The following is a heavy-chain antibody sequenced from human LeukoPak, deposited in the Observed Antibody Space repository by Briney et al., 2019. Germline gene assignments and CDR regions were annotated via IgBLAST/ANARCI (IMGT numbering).Heavy chain of an antibody. CDR1: GFTFSSFD. Sequence: PGGSLRLSCAASGFTFSSFDMHWVRQPTGQGLEWVSTIGTASDTSYPGSVEGRFTLSRENAKNSLYLQMNSLTAGDTAVYYCARGPPRGKYYYMDVWGKGTTVTVSS. D-gene: IGHD1-1*01. CDR2: IGTASDT. V-gene: IGHV3-13*01. J-gene: IGHJ6*03. CDR3: ARGPPRGKYYYMDV.